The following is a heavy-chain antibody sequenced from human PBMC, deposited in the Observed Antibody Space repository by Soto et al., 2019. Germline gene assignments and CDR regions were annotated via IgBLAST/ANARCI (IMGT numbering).Heavy chain of an antibody. D-gene: IGHD6-25*01. Sequence: LSLTCAVYGGSFSGYYWSWIRQPPGKGLEWIGEINHSGSTNYNPSLKSRVTISVDTSKNQFSLKLSSVTAADTAVYYCARASAYRDWFDPWGQGTLVTVSS. CDR1: GGSFSGYY. J-gene: IGHJ5*02. V-gene: IGHV4-34*01. CDR2: INHSGST. CDR3: ARASAYRDWFDP.